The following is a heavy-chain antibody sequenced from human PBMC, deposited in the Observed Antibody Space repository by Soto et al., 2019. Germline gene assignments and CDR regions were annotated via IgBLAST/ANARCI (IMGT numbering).Heavy chain of an antibody. Sequence: QVQLVESGGGVVQPGRSLRLSCAASGFTFSSYGMHWVRQAPGKGLEWVAVIWYDGSNKYYADSVKGRFTISRDNSKNTLYLQMNSLRAEDTAVYYCARDQYYYGSEIKTLQHWGQGTLVTVSS. D-gene: IGHD3-10*01. V-gene: IGHV3-33*01. CDR2: IWYDGSNK. J-gene: IGHJ1*01. CDR3: ARDQYYYGSEIKTLQH. CDR1: GFTFSSYG.